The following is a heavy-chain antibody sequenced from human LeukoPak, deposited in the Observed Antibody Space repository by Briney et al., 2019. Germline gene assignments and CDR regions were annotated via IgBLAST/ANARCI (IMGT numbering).Heavy chain of an antibody. CDR3: ARDLWLSSGPEVIVY. D-gene: IGHD3-22*01. CDR1: GYTFTSYY. V-gene: IGHV1-46*01. CDR2: INPSGGST. Sequence: ASVKVSCKASGYTFTSYYMHWVRQAPGQGLEWMGIINPSGGSTSYAQKFQGRVTMTRDTSTSTAYMELSSLRSEDTAVYYCARDLWLSSGPEVIVYWGQGTLVTVSS. J-gene: IGHJ4*02.